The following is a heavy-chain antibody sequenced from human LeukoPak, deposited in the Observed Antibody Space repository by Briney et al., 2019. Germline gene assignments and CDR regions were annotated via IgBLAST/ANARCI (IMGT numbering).Heavy chain of an antibody. Sequence: GGSLRLSCVASGFTFSNVWMNWVRQAPGKGLEWISSITSSSSYKFYADSVKGRFTISRDNAKNSLYLQMNSLRAEDTAVYYCARDPYSGAYYEGYYYYYYMDVWGKGTTVTVSS. D-gene: IGHD1-26*01. J-gene: IGHJ6*03. V-gene: IGHV3-21*01. CDR3: ARDPYSGAYYEGYYYYYYMDV. CDR2: ITSSSSYK. CDR1: GFTFSNVW.